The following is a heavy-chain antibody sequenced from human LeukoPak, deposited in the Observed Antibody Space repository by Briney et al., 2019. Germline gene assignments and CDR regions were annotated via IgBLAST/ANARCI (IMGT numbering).Heavy chain of an antibody. Sequence: SETLSLTCTVSGGSISSYYWSWIRQPPGKGLEWIGSIYHSGSTYYNPSLKSRVTISVDTSKNQFSLKLSSVTAADTAVYYCARHLKLSHAFDIWGQGTMVTVSS. CDR3: ARHLKLSHAFDI. D-gene: IGHD6-6*01. CDR2: IYHSGST. V-gene: IGHV4-59*08. CDR1: GGSISSYY. J-gene: IGHJ3*02.